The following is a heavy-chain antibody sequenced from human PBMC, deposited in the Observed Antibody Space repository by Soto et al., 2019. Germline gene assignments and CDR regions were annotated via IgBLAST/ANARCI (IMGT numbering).Heavy chain of an antibody. Sequence: ASVKVSCKASGGTFSSYTISWVRQAPGQGLEWMGRIIPILGIANYAQKFQGRVTITADKSTSTAYMELSSLRSEDTAVYYCARDHDDCSSTSCSNWFDPWGQGTLVTVSS. V-gene: IGHV1-69*04. D-gene: IGHD2-2*01. CDR1: GGTFSSYT. CDR3: ARDHDDCSSTSCSNWFDP. J-gene: IGHJ5*02. CDR2: IIPILGIA.